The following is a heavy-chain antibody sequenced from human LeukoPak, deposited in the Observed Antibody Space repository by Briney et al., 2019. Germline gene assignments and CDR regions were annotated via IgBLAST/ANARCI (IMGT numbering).Heavy chain of an antibody. Sequence: GGSLRLSCAASGFTFSDSFMAWFRQAPGKGLEWVSGINWNGGSTGYADSVKGRFTISRDNAKNSLHLQMNSLRAEDTALYHCARNLPTMVRGVIVSGMDVWGQGTTVTVSS. CDR3: ARNLPTMVRGVIVSGMDV. D-gene: IGHD3-10*01. J-gene: IGHJ6*02. CDR2: INWNGGST. CDR1: GFTFSDSF. V-gene: IGHV3-20*01.